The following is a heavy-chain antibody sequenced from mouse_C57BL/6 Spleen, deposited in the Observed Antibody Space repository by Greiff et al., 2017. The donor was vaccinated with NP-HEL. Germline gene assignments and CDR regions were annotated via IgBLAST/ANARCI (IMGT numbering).Heavy chain of an antibody. V-gene: IGHV5-17*01. CDR1: GFTFSDYG. CDR3: ARGGFAY. CDR2: ISSGSSTI. J-gene: IGHJ3*01. Sequence: EVHLVESGGGLVKPGASLKLSCAASGFTFSDYGMHWVRQAPEKGLEWVAYISSGSSTIYYADTVKGRFTISRDNAKNTLFLQMTSLRSEETDVYYCARGGFAYWGQGTLVTVSA.